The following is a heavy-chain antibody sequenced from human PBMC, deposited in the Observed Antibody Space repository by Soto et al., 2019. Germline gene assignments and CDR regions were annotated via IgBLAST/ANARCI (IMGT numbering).Heavy chain of an antibody. CDR2: IYSGGST. D-gene: IGHD6-19*01. CDR1: GFTVSSNY. J-gene: IGHJ6*02. V-gene: IGHV3-53*01. CDR3: AIGTISGWYLARYYYYSGMDV. Sequence: EVQLVESGGGLIQPGGSLRLSCAASGFTVSSNYMSWVRQAPGKGLEWVAVIYSGGSTYYADSVKGRFTISRDNSKNKLYLQMNSLRAEDTAVYYCAIGTISGWYLARYYYYSGMDVWGQGTTVTVSS.